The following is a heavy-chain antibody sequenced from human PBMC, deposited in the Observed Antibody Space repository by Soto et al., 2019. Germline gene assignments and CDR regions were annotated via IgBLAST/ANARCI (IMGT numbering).Heavy chain of an antibody. Sequence: PSETLSLTCSVYGGSFSGYYWSWIRQPPGKGLEWIGEINHSGSTNYNPSLKSRVTISVDTSKNQFSLKLSSVTAADTAVYYCERGKEDIVVVVAATQFGWFDPWGQGTLVTGS. D-gene: IGHD2-15*01. CDR1: GGSFSGYY. CDR3: ERGKEDIVVVVAATQFGWFDP. CDR2: INHSGST. V-gene: IGHV4-34*01. J-gene: IGHJ5*02.